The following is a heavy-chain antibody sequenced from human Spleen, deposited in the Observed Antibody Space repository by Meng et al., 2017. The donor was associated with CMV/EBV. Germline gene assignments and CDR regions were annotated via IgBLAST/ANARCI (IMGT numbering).Heavy chain of an antibody. D-gene: IGHD5-12*01. CDR2: ISYNGST. J-gene: IGHJ4*02. V-gene: IGHV4-61*01. Sequence: GSLRLSCTVSGASVSSRNYFWNWVRQSPGRGLEWIGYISYNGSTKSNPSLKSRVTMSVDASKDQFSLKLSSVTAADTAVYYCARAGSGYDYPLDYWGQGTLVTVSS. CDR3: ARAGSGYDYPLDY. CDR1: GASVSSRNYF.